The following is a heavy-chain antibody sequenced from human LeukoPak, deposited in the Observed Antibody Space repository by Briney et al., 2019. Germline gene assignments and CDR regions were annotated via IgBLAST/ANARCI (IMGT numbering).Heavy chain of an antibody. Sequence: SETLSLTCTVSGGSISSYYWSWIRQPLGKGLEWIGYIYYSGSTNYNPSLKSRVTISVDTSKNQFSLKLSSVTAADTAVYYCARDSYYYDISGYRGFDYWGQGTLVTVSS. V-gene: IGHV4-59*01. J-gene: IGHJ4*02. D-gene: IGHD3-22*01. CDR3: ARDSYYYDISGYRGFDY. CDR2: IYYSGST. CDR1: GGSISSYY.